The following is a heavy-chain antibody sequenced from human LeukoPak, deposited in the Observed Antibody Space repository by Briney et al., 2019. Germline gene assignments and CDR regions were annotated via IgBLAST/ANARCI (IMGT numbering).Heavy chain of an antibody. CDR2: ISSSSSYI. V-gene: IGHV3-21*01. Sequence: GGSLRLSCTASGFTFSNSGMNWVRQAPGKGLEWVSSISSSSSYIYYADSVKGRFTISRDNSKNTLYLQMNSLRVEDTAVYYCARASGGQDWYFDLWGRGTLVTVSS. CDR1: GFTFSNSG. J-gene: IGHJ2*01. CDR3: ARASGGQDWYFDL. D-gene: IGHD4-23*01.